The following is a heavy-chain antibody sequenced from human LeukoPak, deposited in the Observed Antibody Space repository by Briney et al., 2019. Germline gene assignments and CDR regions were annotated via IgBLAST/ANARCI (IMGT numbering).Heavy chain of an antibody. CDR3: GRGPIGSEDYRMDV. Sequence: ASVKVSCKASGYTFTNYDINWMRQAPGQGLEWMGWMNPNSGSTEYAQKFQGRVTMTRSTSTSTAYMELSSLRSEDTAVFYCGRGPIGSEDYRMDVWGQGTTVSVS. J-gene: IGHJ6*02. CDR1: GYTFTNYD. CDR2: MNPNSGST. D-gene: IGHD1-26*01. V-gene: IGHV1-8*01.